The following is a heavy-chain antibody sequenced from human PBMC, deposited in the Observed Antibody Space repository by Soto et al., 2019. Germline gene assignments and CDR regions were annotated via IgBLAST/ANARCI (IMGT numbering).Heavy chain of an antibody. Sequence: ASVKVSCKASGYTFTSYNMHWVRQAPGQGLEWMGRINPSLGRASYAQKFQGRVTITADTSTSTAYMELSSLRSEDTAVYYCAGDPSTIFGVVSNYYYYMDVWGKGTTVTAP. J-gene: IGHJ6*03. V-gene: IGHV1-46*01. CDR1: GYTFTSYN. CDR3: AGDPSTIFGVVSNYYYYMDV. D-gene: IGHD3-3*01. CDR2: INPSLGRA.